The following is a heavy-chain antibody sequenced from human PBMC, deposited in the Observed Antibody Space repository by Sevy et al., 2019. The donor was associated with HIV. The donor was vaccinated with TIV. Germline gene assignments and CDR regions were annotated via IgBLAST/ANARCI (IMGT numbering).Heavy chain of an antibody. CDR3: ARAAIAAAGSNFDY. J-gene: IGHJ4*02. V-gene: IGHV4-31*03. Sequence: SETLSLTCTVSGGSISSGGYYWSWIRQHPVKGLEWIGYIYYSGSTYYNPSLKSRVTISVDTSKNQFSLKLSSVTAADTAVYYCARAAIAAAGSNFDYWGQGTLVTVSS. CDR1: GGSISSGGYY. CDR2: IYYSGST. D-gene: IGHD6-13*01.